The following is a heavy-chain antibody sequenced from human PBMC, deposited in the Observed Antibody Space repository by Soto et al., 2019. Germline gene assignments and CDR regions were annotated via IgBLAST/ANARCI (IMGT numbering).Heavy chain of an antibody. CDR1: GGSISSRGYY. V-gene: IGHV4-39*01. Sequence: SETLSLTCTVSGGSISSRGYYWGWIRQPPGKGLEWIGTIYYSGSTYYNQSLKSRVTISVDTSKNQFSLKLSSVTAADTAVYYCATGNWFDPWGQGTLVTSPQ. CDR3: ATGNWFDP. J-gene: IGHJ5*02. CDR2: IYYSGST.